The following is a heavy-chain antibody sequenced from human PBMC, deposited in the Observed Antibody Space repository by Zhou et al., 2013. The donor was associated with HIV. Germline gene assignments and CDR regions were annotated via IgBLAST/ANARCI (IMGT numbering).Heavy chain of an antibody. V-gene: IGHV1-18*04. Sequence: QVQLVQSATEVKKPGASVKVSCKASGYIFTSYGITWVRQAPGQGLEWMGWISPYNAGNTKYAQKFQGRVTMTTDTSTSTASMELRSLTFDDTAVYYCARRGYGDLDYWGQGTLVTVSS. J-gene: IGHJ4*02. CDR3: ARRGYGDLDY. CDR2: ISPYNAGNT. CDR1: GYIFTSYG. D-gene: IGHD4-17*01.